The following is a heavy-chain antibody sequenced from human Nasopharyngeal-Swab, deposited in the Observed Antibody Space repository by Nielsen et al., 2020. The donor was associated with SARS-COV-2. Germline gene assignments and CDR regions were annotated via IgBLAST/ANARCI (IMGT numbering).Heavy chain of an antibody. V-gene: IGHV3-30*02. D-gene: IGHD3/OR15-3a*01. Sequence: GESLKISCTVSKFTFDTFGMHWVRQAPGKGLEWVAVVSYDGNYQYYAESVKGRFTISRDNSKNTLYLQMNNLRPDDTAIYYCAGPRGTRGYYYYYYMDVWGKGTAVSVSS. J-gene: IGHJ6*03. CDR3: AGPRGTRGYYYYYYMDV. CDR2: VSYDGNYQ. CDR1: KFTFDTFG.